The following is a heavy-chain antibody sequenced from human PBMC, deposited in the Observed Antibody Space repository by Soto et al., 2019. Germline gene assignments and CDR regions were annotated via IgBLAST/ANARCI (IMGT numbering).Heavy chain of an antibody. J-gene: IGHJ2*01. Sequence: QVQLVQSGAEVKKPGSSVTVSCKASGGTFSSYTISWVRQAPGQGLEWMGGIIPIFGTANYAQKFQGRVTITAGESTSTAYIELSSLRSEDTAVYYCARGNHRWLPLWYFDLWGRGTLVTVSS. CDR1: GGTFSSYT. CDR3: ARGNHRWLPLWYFDL. D-gene: IGHD5-12*01. CDR2: IIPIFGTA. V-gene: IGHV1-69*12.